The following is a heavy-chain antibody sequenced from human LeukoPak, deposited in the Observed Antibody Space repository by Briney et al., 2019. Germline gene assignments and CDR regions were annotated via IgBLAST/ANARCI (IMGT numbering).Heavy chain of an antibody. Sequence: SETLSLTCTVSGGSISSYYWSWIRQPPGKGLEWIGYIYYSGSTNYNPSLKSRVTISVDTSKNQFSLKLSSVTAADTAVYYCARTTRENIVVVTAIREYYYYYYMDVWGKGTTVTISS. CDR3: ARTTRENIVVVTAIREYYYYYYMDV. V-gene: IGHV4-59*01. CDR1: GGSISSYY. CDR2: IYYSGST. J-gene: IGHJ6*03. D-gene: IGHD2-21*02.